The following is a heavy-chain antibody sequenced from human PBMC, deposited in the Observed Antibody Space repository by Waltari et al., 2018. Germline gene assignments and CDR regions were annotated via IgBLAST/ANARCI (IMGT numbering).Heavy chain of an antibody. CDR2: INPKSGVT. V-gene: IGHV1-2*02. D-gene: IGHD2-15*01. Sequence: QVQMVQSGAEVKKPGASIKVSCRASGYTFTAYYMHWVRQAPGQGLEWMGWINPKSGVTNYAQKFQGRVTMTRDTSTAYMEMRSLRSDDTAVYYCARERNGYCSGGSCYYWFDPWGQGTLVTVSS. CDR3: ARERNGYCSGGSCYYWFDP. CDR1: GYTFTAYY. J-gene: IGHJ5*02.